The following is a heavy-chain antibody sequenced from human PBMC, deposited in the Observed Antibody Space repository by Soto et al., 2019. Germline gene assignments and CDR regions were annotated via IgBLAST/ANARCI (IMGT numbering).Heavy chain of an antibody. CDR1: GGSITGGFSY. D-gene: IGHD1-26*01. Sequence: QLRESGPGLVQPAQTLSLTCTVAGGSITGGFSYWTWVRQHPGKGLEWVGHIYYSGTAYYNPSLKSRVALSVDPSQNRFSLKLSSVTAADTAIYFCARSLPGGTVFYMDIWGEGTTVTVSS. CDR2: IYYSGTA. CDR3: ARSLPGGTVFYMDI. V-gene: IGHV4-31*03. J-gene: IGHJ6*03.